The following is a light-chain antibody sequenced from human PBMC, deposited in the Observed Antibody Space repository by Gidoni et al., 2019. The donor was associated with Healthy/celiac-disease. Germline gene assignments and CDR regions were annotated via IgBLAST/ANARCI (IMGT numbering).Light chain of an antibody. CDR1: SSNIGAGYD. CDR2: GNS. Sequence: QSVLTQPPSVSGAPGQSVTLSCTGSSSNIGAGYDVHWYPQLPGTAPKLLIYGNSNRPSGVPDRFSGSKSGTSASLAITGLQAEDEADYYCQSYDSSLSGSGVFGGGTKLTVL. V-gene: IGLV1-40*01. J-gene: IGLJ2*01. CDR3: QSYDSSLSGSGV.